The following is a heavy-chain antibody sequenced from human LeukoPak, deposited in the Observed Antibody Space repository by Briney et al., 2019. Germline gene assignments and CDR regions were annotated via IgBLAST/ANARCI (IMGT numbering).Heavy chain of an antibody. J-gene: IGHJ4*02. Sequence: PSQTLSLTCTVSGGSISSGNYYWSWIRQPAGRGLEWIGRIYTSGSTNYNPSLKSRVTISVDTSKNQFSLKLSSVTAADTAVYYCARVSVAAWHSFTHYWGQGTLVTVSS. CDR2: IYTSGST. CDR3: ARVSVAAWHSFTHY. D-gene: IGHD6-6*01. V-gene: IGHV4-61*02. CDR1: GGSISSGNYY.